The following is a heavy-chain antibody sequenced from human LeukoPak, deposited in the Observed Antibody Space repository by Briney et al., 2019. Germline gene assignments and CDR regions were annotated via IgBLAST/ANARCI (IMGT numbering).Heavy chain of an antibody. CDR1: GGSINNYY. D-gene: IGHD3-16*01. CDR3: ARGWGYFDY. V-gene: IGHV4-59*01. Sequence: PSQTLSLTCTVSGGSINNYYWGWIRQPPGKGLEWIGFIYYSGSTSYNPSLKSRVTISVDTSKNQFSLKLTSVTAADTALYYCARGWGYFDYWGQGILVTVSS. CDR2: IYYSGST. J-gene: IGHJ4*02.